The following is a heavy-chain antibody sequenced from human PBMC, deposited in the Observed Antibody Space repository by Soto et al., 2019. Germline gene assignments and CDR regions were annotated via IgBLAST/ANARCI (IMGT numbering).Heavy chain of an antibody. D-gene: IGHD5-12*01. V-gene: IGHV1-69*13. J-gene: IGHJ4*02. CDR3: ARTRGLEMATIRPPELDY. CDR2: IIPIFGTA. Sequence: SVKVSCKASGGTFSSYAISWVRQAPGQGLEWMGGIIPIFGTANYAQKFQGRVTITADESTSTAYMELSSLRSEDTAVFYCARTRGLEMATIRPPELDYWGQGTLVTVSS. CDR1: GGTFSSYA.